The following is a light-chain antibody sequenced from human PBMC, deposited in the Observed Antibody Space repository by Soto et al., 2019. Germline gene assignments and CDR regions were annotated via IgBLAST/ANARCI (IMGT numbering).Light chain of an antibody. J-gene: IGKJ1*01. Sequence: DIHMTQSPSSLSTCVIDIGAITVRTSQRIGTHLNWYHEKPGKAPKLLIYAASSLQSGVPSRFSGSGSGTDFTLTISSLQPEDFATYYCQQSYSNPWTFGQGTEVAIK. CDR2: AAS. CDR3: QQSYSNPWT. V-gene: IGKV1-39*01. CDR1: QRIGTH.